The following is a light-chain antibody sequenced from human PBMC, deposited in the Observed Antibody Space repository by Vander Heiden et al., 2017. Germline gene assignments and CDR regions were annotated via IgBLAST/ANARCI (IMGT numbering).Light chain of an antibody. Sequence: SVLTQPPSVSAAPGQKVTISCSGSSSNIGNNYVSWYQQLPGTAPKLLISDNNKRPSGIPDRFSGSKSGTSATLGITGLQTGDEADYYCGTWDSSLSAVLFGGGTKLTVL. V-gene: IGLV1-51*01. J-gene: IGLJ2*01. CDR1: SSNIGNNY. CDR3: GTWDSSLSAVL. CDR2: DNN.